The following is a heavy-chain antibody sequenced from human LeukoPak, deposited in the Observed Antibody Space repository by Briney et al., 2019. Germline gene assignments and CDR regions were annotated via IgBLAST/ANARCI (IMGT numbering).Heavy chain of an antibody. Sequence: GGSLRLSCAASGFTFSSYAMSWVRQAPGKGLEWVSAISGSGGSTYYADSVKGRFTISRDSSKNTLYLQMNSLRAEDTAVYYCANGRVLRYFDWPLDYWGQGTLVTVSS. CDR1: GFTFSSYA. CDR2: ISGSGGST. CDR3: ANGRVLRYFDWPLDY. V-gene: IGHV3-23*01. J-gene: IGHJ4*02. D-gene: IGHD3-9*01.